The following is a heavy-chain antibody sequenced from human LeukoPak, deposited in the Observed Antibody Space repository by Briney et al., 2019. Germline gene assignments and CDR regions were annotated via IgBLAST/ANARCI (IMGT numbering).Heavy chain of an antibody. CDR1: GYTFTSYA. CDR2: INTNTGNP. D-gene: IGHD6-19*01. J-gene: IGHJ4*02. V-gene: IGHV7-4-1*02. Sequence: GASVKVSCKASGYTFTSYAMNWVRQAPGQGLEWMGWINTNTGNPTYAQGFTGRFVFSLDTSVSTAYLQISSLKAEDTAVYYCARDLKHSGWYVNDYWGQGTLVTVSS. CDR3: ARDLKHSGWYVNDY.